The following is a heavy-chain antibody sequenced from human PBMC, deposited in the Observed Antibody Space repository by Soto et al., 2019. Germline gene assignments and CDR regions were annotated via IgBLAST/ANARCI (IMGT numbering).Heavy chain of an antibody. J-gene: IGHJ6*02. D-gene: IGHD6-19*01. CDR2: IYYSGST. CDR1: GGSISSGGYY. CDR3: ARESISSGWPYDGKSYYYYGMDV. V-gene: IGHV4-31*03. Sequence: SETLSLTCTVSGGSISSGGYYWSWIRQHPGKGLEWIGYIYYSGSTYYNPSLKSRVTISVDTSKNQFSLKLSSVTAADTAVYYCARESISSGWPYDGKSYYYYGMDVWGQGTTVTVSS.